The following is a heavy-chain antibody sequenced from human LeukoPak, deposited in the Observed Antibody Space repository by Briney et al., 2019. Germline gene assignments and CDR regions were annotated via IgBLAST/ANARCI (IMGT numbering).Heavy chain of an antibody. D-gene: IGHD6-19*01. CDR2: MSGSGGST. Sequence: PGGSLRLSCAASGFTCSIYAMRWVRQAPGKGLEGVSAMSGSGGSTYYADSVKGRFTISRDNSKNTLYLQMNSMRAEDTAVYYCAKESWQWLVLFDYWGQGTLVTVSS. J-gene: IGHJ4*02. V-gene: IGHV3-23*01. CDR3: AKESWQWLVLFDY. CDR1: GFTCSIYA.